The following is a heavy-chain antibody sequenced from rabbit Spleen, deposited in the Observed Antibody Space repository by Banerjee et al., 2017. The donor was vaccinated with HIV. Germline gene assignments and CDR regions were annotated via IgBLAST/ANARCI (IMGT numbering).Heavy chain of an antibody. CDR3: ARDAASSGWPYYWNL. D-gene: IGHD1-1*01. J-gene: IGHJ4*01. CDR1: GFSFSSYYY. V-gene: IGHV1S40*01. CDR2: IDTGNSGFT. Sequence: QSLEESGGGLVQPEGSLTLTCTASGFSFSSYYYMCWVRQAPGKGLEWIACIDTGNSGFTYFASWAKGRFTISKTSSTTVTLKMTSLTAADTATYFCARDAASSGWPYYWNLWGPGTLVTVS.